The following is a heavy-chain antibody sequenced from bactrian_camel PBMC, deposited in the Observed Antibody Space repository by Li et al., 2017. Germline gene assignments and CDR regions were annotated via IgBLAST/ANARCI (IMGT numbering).Heavy chain of an antibody. CDR2: IYTGSGNT. Sequence: DVQLVESGGDSVQAGGSLNVSCEASRDTLSSYCMAWFRQAPGKEREGVTRIYTGSGNTYYADSVRGRFTISQDNAKNTVYLQMNSLKPEDTAMYYCAARGPYCYTKLSVADFTYWGQGTQVTVS. J-gene: IGHJ6*01. V-gene: IGHV3S40*01. CDR1: RDTLSSYC. CDR3: AARGPYCYTKLSVADFTY. D-gene: IGHD2*01.